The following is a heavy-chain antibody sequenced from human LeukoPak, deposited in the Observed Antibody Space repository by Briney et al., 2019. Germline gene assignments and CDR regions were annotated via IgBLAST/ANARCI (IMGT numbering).Heavy chain of an antibody. V-gene: IGHV1-2*02. Sequence: GSVKVSCKASGYSFTGYYLHWVRQAPGQGLEWMGWINPKRGGTNYAQSLHDRVTMTRDTSITTVYMELSGLRSDDTAIYYCARGDYYGSPKTVAAWGQGTPVTVSS. CDR1: GYSFTGYY. CDR3: ARGDYYGSPKTVAA. D-gene: IGHD3-10*01. J-gene: IGHJ5*02. CDR2: INPKRGGT.